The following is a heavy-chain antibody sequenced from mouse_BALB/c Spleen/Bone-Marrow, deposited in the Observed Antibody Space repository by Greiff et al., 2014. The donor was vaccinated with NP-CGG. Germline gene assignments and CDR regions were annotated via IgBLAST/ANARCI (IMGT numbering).Heavy chain of an antibody. V-gene: IGHV4-1*02. CDR3: ARNDGYSFAY. J-gene: IGHJ3*01. Sequence: EVQRVESGGGLVQPGGSLKLSCAASGFDFSGYWMRWVRQAPGKGLEWIGEINPDSSTTNYTPPLKDKFIISRDNAKNTLYLQMSKVRSEDTALYYCARNDGYSFAYWSQGTLVTVSA. CDR2: INPDSSTT. CDR1: GFDFSGYW. D-gene: IGHD2-3*01.